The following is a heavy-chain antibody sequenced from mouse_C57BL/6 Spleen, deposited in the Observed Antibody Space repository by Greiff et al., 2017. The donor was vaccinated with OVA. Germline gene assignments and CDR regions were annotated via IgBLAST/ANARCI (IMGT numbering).Heavy chain of an antibody. J-gene: IGHJ3*01. V-gene: IGHV1-55*01. D-gene: IGHD1-2*01. Sequence: VQLQQPGAELVKPGASVMMSCKASGYTFTSYWITWVKQRPGQGLEWIGDIYPGSGSTNYNEKFKSKATLTVDTSSSTAYMQLSSRTSEEAAVYYCARGITTAPFAYWGQGTLYTVAA. CDR1: GYTFTSYW. CDR3: ARGITTAPFAY. CDR2: IYPGSGST.